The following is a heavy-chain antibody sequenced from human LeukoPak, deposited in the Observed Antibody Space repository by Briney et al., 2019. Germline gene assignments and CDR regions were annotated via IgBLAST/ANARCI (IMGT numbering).Heavy chain of an antibody. CDR3: ATYWRYFDWLLSDV. J-gene: IGHJ3*01. Sequence: GGSLRLSCAASGFTFSRFWMNWVRQAPGRGLEWVANIDQSGGRNNYVDSVKGRFTISRDNTKNSVSLQMNSLRAEDTAVYYCATYWRYFDWLLSDVWGLGTMVTVSS. V-gene: IGHV3-7*05. D-gene: IGHD3-9*01. CDR2: IDQSGGRN. CDR1: GFTFSRFW.